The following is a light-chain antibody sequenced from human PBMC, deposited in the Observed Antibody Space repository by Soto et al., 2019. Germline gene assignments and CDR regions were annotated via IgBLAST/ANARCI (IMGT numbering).Light chain of an antibody. CDR1: QSVSGSY. CDR3: QQYDNWPLT. CDR2: DAS. Sequence: EIVLTQSPATLSLSPGERATLSCGASQSVSGSYLAWYQQKPGLAPRLLIYDASSRATGIPDRFSGSGSGTDFTLTISRLEPEDFAVYYCQQYDNWPLTFGGGTKVEIK. J-gene: IGKJ4*02. V-gene: IGKV3D-20*01.